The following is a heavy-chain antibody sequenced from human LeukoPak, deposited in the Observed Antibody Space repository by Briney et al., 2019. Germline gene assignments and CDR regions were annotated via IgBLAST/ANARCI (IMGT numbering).Heavy chain of an antibody. V-gene: IGHV3-30*02. CDR3: ARAGKVSYYYDSPYAFDI. J-gene: IGHJ3*02. Sequence: GGSLRLSCAASGFTFSSYGMHWVRQAPGKGLEWVAFIRYDGSNKYYADSVKGRFTISRDNSKNTLYLQMNSLRAEDTAVYYCARAGKVSYYYDSPYAFDIWGQGTMVTVSS. CDR1: GFTFSSYG. D-gene: IGHD3-22*01. CDR2: IRYDGSNK.